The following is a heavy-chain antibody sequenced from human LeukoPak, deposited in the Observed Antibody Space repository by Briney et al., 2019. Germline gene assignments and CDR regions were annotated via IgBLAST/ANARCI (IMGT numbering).Heavy chain of an antibody. Sequence: GGSLRLSCAASGFTFSSYGMHWVRQAPGKGLEWVAFIRYDGSNKYYADSVKGRFTISRDNSKNTLYLQMNSLRAEDTAVYYCAKEIWPTVTTPGWTYFDYWGRGALVTVSS. D-gene: IGHD4-17*01. CDR2: IRYDGSNK. CDR1: GFTFSSYG. CDR3: AKEIWPTVTTPGWTYFDY. J-gene: IGHJ4*02. V-gene: IGHV3-30*02.